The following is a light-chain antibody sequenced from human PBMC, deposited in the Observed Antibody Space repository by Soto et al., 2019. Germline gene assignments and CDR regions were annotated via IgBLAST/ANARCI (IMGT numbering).Light chain of an antibody. J-gene: IGLJ3*02. CDR1: SSNIGAGYA. V-gene: IGLV1-40*01. CDR3: QSYDRSLTGVV. Sequence: QSVLTQPPSVSGAPGQRDTISCTGSSSNIGAGYAVHWYQQLPGTAPKLVINALNNRPSGVPDRFSGSRSGTSVSLAITGLQAEDEADYYCQSYDRSLTGVVFGGGTQLTVL. CDR2: ALN.